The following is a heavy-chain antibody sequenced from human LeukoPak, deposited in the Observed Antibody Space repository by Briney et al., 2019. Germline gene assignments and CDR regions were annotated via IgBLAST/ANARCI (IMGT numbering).Heavy chain of an antibody. CDR1: GFTFSNYG. J-gene: IGHJ4*02. Sequence: GGSLRLSCAASGFTFSNYGMSWVRQAPGKGLEWVSGVSGSGDSTYHADSVKGRSTISRDNSKNTLNLQMNSLRVEDTAVYYCAKDLRYSYGYGEFDHWGQGTLVTVSS. CDR2: VSGSGDST. V-gene: IGHV3-23*01. CDR3: AKDLRYSYGYGEFDH. D-gene: IGHD5-18*01.